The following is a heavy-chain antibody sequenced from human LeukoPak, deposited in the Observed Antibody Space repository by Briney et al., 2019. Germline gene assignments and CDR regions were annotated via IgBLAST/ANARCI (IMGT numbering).Heavy chain of an antibody. Sequence: SETLSLTCAVYGGSFSGYYGSWIRHPPGKGLEWIGEINHSGSTNYNPSLKSRVTISVDTSKNQFSLKLSSVTAADTAVYYCARGITMVRGVNDYWGQGTLVTVSS. V-gene: IGHV4-34*01. J-gene: IGHJ4*02. CDR1: GGSFSGYY. CDR2: INHSGST. CDR3: ARGITMVRGVNDY. D-gene: IGHD3-10*01.